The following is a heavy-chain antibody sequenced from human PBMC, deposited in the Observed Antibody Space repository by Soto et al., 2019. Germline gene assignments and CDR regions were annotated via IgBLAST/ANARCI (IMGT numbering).Heavy chain of an antibody. D-gene: IGHD4-4*01. J-gene: IGHJ4*02. CDR3: ARLVYINYVGYYFDY. V-gene: IGHV4-39*01. CDR2: IYYSGTT. Sequence: SETLSLTCTVSGGSISNSDYYWGWIRQPPGKELEWIGTIYYSGTTYFNPSLKSRVTISVDTSKNQFSLKLSSVTAADTAVYYCARLVYINYVGYYFDYWGQGTLVTLSS. CDR1: GGSISNSDYY.